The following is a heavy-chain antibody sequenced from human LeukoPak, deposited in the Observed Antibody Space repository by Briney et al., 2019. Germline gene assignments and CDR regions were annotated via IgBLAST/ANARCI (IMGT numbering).Heavy chain of an antibody. D-gene: IGHD3-16*02. J-gene: IGHJ4*02. CDR1: GFTSSSYA. CDR3: AKVITFGGVISHFDY. Sequence: GGSLRLSCAASGFTSSSYAISWVRQAPGKGLERVSGFSGSGGNTYYPDPVKGRFTISRDNSKNTLYLQMNNLRAEDTAVYYCAKVITFGGVISHFDYWGQGTLVTVSS. CDR2: FSGSGGNT. V-gene: IGHV3-23*01.